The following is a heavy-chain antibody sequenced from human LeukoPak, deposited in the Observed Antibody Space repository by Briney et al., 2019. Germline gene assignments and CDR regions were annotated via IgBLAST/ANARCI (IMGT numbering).Heavy chain of an antibody. CDR2: MNPNSGNT. V-gene: IGHV1-8*01. CDR3: ARDGSWNLIDY. CDR1: GYTFTSYD. Sequence: ASVKVSCKASGYTFTSYDINWVRQATRQGLEWMGWMNPNSGNTGYAQNFQGRVTMTTDTSTSTAYMELRSLRSDDTAVYYCARDGSWNLIDYWGQGTLVTVSS. J-gene: IGHJ4*02. D-gene: IGHD2-15*01.